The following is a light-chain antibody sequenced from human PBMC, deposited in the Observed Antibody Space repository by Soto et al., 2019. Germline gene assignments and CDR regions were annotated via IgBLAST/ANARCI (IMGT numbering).Light chain of an antibody. Sequence: SPATLSLSPGERATLSCRASQSVSNYLAWYQQKPGQAPRLLIYDASNRATGIPARFSGRGSGTDFTLTISSLEPEDFAVYYCQQRSNWPPITFGQGTRLEIK. CDR2: DAS. V-gene: IGKV3-11*01. CDR1: QSVSNY. J-gene: IGKJ5*01. CDR3: QQRSNWPPIT.